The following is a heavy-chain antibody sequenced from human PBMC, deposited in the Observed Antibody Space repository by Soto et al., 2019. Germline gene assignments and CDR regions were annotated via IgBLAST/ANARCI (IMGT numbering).Heavy chain of an antibody. CDR3: ARDKRISVVGFFRKDPYFGLDV. Sequence: QLRESGPGQVSPSETLSLTCSVSGASIDDRGHHWSWLRRSPGRGLAWIGSDYHDGTNYYNPSLKSRVSVSVDTSQYEYSLRLASVTAADTAVYYCARDKRISVVGFFRKDPYFGLDVWGPGTTVTVSS. D-gene: IGHD2-15*01. CDR2: DYHDGTN. CDR1: GASIDDRGHH. J-gene: IGHJ6*02. V-gene: IGHV4-39*02.